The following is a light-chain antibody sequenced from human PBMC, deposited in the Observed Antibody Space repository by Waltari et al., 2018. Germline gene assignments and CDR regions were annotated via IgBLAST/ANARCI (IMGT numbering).Light chain of an antibody. V-gene: IGKV2-28*01. CDR1: QSLLHSNGYNY. CDR2: LGS. Sequence: DIVLTQSPLSLPVTPGEPASISCWSSQSLLHSNGYNYLDWYLQKPGQSPRLLIYLGSNRASGVPDRFSGSGSGTDFTLKISRVEAEDVGVYYCMQVLQPLTFGGGTKVEIK. CDR3: MQVLQPLT. J-gene: IGKJ4*01.